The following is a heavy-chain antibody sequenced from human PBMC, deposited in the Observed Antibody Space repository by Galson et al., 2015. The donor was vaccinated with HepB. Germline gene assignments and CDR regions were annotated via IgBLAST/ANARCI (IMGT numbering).Heavy chain of an antibody. CDR2: IRHSAHSHPT. Sequence: LRLSCAASGFLFSASSMDWVRQAPVQGLEWAGRIRHSAHSHPTAYAASVTGRFSISRADSPPSLYLQMNSLKTEDTAVYYCVRSRRDGYNLDDYWGQGTLVTVSS. D-gene: IGHD5-24*01. CDR1: GFLFSASS. J-gene: IGHJ4*02. CDR3: VRSRRDGYNLDDY. V-gene: IGHV3-72*01.